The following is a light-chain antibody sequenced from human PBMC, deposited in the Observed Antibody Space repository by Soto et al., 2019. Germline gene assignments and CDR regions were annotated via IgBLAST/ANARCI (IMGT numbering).Light chain of an antibody. V-gene: IGLV2-8*01. CDR3: SSYAGSNNYV. Sequence: QSALAQPASVSGSLGQSITISCTGTISDVGRFDVVSWFQQHPGKTPKLMIYEVSKRPSGVPDRFSGSKSGNTASLTVSGLQAEDEADYYCSSYAGSNNYVFGTGTKVTVL. CDR1: ISDVGRFDV. CDR2: EVS. J-gene: IGLJ1*01.